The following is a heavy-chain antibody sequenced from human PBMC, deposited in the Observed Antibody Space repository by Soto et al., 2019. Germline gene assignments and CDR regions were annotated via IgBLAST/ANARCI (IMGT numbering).Heavy chain of an antibody. V-gene: IGHV1-69*06. CDR2: IIPISGTA. J-gene: IGHJ4*02. CDR3: ARGIKDPRRFLEWLLYGYYFDY. Sequence: SVKVSCKASGDVFRSYGINWVRQAPGQGLEWMGGIIPISGTANYAQKFQGRVAISADKSTGTAYFELSSLTFDDTGVYYCARGIKDPRRFLEWLLYGYYFDYWGQGTLVTVSS. CDR1: GDVFRSYG. D-gene: IGHD3-3*01.